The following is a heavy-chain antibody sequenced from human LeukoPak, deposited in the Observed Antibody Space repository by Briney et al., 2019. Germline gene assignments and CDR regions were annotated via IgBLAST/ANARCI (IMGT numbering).Heavy chain of an antibody. CDR3: ARDGGDSSGYYSNFDY. Sequence: SETLSLTCTVSGYSISSGYYWGWIRQPPGKGLEWIGSIYHSGSTYYNPSLKSRVTISVDTSKNQLSLKLSSVTAADTAVYYCARDGGDSSGYYSNFDYWGQGALVTVSS. V-gene: IGHV4-38-2*02. J-gene: IGHJ4*02. D-gene: IGHD3-22*01. CDR2: IYHSGST. CDR1: GYSISSGYY.